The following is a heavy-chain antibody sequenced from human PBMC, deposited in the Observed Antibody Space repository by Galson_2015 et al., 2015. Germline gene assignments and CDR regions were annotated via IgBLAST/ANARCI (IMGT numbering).Heavy chain of an antibody. D-gene: IGHD2-2*01. CDR3: ARGGIVVVPAALEYGAFDI. Sequence: YSGSTYYNPSLKSRVTISVDTSKNQFSLKLSSVTAADTAVYYCARGGIVVVPAALEYGAFDIWGQGTMVTVSS. J-gene: IGHJ3*02. V-gene: IGHV4-39*01. CDR2: YSGST.